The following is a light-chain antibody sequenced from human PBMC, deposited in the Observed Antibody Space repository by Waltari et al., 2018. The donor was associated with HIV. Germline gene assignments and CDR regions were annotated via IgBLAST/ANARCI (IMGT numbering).Light chain of an antibody. Sequence: DIQMTQSPSTLSASVGDRVTITCRASQNIDNWLAWYQQKPVKAPKLLISKASDLESGVPSRISGSGFGTEFTLTISSLQPDDFATYYCQQYTIYSYTFGQGTKLEI. J-gene: IGKJ2*01. V-gene: IGKV1-5*03. CDR3: QQYTIYSYT. CDR1: QNIDNW. CDR2: KAS.